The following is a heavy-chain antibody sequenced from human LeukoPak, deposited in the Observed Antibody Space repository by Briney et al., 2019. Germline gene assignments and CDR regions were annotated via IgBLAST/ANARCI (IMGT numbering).Heavy chain of an antibody. V-gene: IGHV3-23*01. CDR1: GFTFSSHA. J-gene: IGHJ4*02. CDR3: AKIGYCSSTSCLGPLDY. Sequence: GGSLRLSCAASGFTFSSHAMSWVRQAPGKGLEWVSAISGSGGSTYYADSVKGRFTISRDNSKNTLYLQMNSLRAEDTAVYYCAKIGYCSSTSCLGPLDYWGQGTLVTVSS. CDR2: ISGSGGST. D-gene: IGHD2-2*01.